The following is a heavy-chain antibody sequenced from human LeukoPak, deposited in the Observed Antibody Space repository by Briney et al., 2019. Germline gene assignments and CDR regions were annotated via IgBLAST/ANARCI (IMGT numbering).Heavy chain of an antibody. CDR3: AKDLK. CDR2: ISSSSSTI. J-gene: IGHJ6*02. CDR1: GFSFSDYY. Sequence: PGGSLRLSCAASGFSFSDYYMNWIRQAPGGGLECVAYISSSSSTIHYADSVKGRFTISRDNAKNSLLQMNSLRAEDTAVYYCAKDLKWGQGTTVAVSS. V-gene: IGHV3-11*01.